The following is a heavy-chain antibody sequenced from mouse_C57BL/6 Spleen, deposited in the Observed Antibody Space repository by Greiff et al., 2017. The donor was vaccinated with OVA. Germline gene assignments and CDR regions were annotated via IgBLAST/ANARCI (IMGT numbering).Heavy chain of an antibody. CDR2: IRSKSNNYAT. D-gene: IGHD4-1*01. J-gene: IGHJ2*01. CDR1: GFSFNTYA. V-gene: IGHV10-1*01. CDR3: VRMGTDLDN. Sequence: EVQVVESGGGLVQPKGSLKLSCAASGFSFNTYAMNWVRQAPGKGLEWVARIRSKSNNYATYYADSVKDRFTISRDDSESMLYLQMNNLKTEDTAMYYCVRMGTDLDNWGQGTTLTVSS.